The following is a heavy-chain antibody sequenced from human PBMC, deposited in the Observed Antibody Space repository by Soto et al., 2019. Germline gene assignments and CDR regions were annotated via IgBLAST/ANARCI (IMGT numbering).Heavy chain of an antibody. J-gene: IGHJ4*02. V-gene: IGHV3-49*04. CDR2: IRRNAYGGTT. Sequence: GSLRLACTTSGFTFGDYALSWVRQAPGKGLEWVGFIRRNAYGGTTDYAASVKGRFTISRDDSKSIAYLQMNSLRTEDTALYYCTRASSLDFDFWGQGTLVTVSS. CDR1: GFTFGDYA. CDR3: TRASSLDFDF. D-gene: IGHD3-16*01.